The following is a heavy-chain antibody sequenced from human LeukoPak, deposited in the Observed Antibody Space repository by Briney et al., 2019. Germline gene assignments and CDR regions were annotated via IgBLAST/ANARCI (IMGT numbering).Heavy chain of an antibody. V-gene: IGHV3-66*01. CDR3: ARDSLTIFGVVSYKGGGMDV. CDR1: GFTVSTNY. D-gene: IGHD3-3*01. J-gene: IGHJ6*02. CDR2: IYSGGST. Sequence: PGGSLRLSCGASGFTVSTNYMSWVRQAPGKGLEWVSIIYSGGSTYYADSVKGRFTISRDNSKNTLYLQMNSLRAEDTAVYYCARDSLTIFGVVSYKGGGMDVWGQGTTVTVSS.